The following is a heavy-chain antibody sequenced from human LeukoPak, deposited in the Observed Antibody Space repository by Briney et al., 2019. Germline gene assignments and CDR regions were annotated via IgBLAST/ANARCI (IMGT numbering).Heavy chain of an antibody. D-gene: IGHD3-22*01. CDR1: GGSFSAYY. CDR2: INHSGST. Sequence: SETLSLTCAVYGGSFSAYYWSWIRQPXGXXLEWIGEINHSGSTNYNPSLKSRVTISIDTSRNQFSLNLRSVTAADTAVYYCAGQRWYESSGWEYGMGVWGQGTTVTVSS. V-gene: IGHV4-34*01. CDR3: AGQRWYESSGWEYGMGV. J-gene: IGHJ6*02.